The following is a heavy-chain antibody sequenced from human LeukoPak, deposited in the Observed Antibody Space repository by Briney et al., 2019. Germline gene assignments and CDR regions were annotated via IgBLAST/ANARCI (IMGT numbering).Heavy chain of an antibody. D-gene: IGHD3-3*01. Sequence: SETLSLTCAVYGGSFSGYYWSWIRQPPGKGLEWIGEINHSGSTNYNPSLKSRVTISVDTSKNQFSLKLSSVTAADTAVYYCARGRSLEWFTRPYFDYWSQGTLVTVSS. CDR2: INHSGST. CDR3: ARGRSLEWFTRPYFDY. J-gene: IGHJ4*02. CDR1: GGSFSGYY. V-gene: IGHV4-34*01.